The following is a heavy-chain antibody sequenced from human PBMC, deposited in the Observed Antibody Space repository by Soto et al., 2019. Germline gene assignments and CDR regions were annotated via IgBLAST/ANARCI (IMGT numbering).Heavy chain of an antibody. D-gene: IGHD3-10*01. J-gene: IGHJ4*02. CDR2: ISYDGSNK. CDR3: ARDPIMVRGVMGPFDY. V-gene: IGHV3-30-3*01. Sequence: ESGGGVVQPGRSLRLSCAASGFTFSSYAMHWVRQAPGKGLEWVAVISYDGSNKYYADSVKARFTISRDNSKNTLYLQMNSLRAEDTAVYYCARDPIMVRGVMGPFDYWGQGTLVTVSS. CDR1: GFTFSSYA.